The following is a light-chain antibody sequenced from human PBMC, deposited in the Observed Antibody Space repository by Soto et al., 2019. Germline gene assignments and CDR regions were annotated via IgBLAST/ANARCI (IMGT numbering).Light chain of an antibody. V-gene: IGLV1-44*01. Sequence: QSVLTQPPSASGTPGQRVTISCSGSSSNVGTNTVNWYQQLPGTAPKHLIYSNNQRPPGVPDRFSGSKSGTSASLAISGLQSEDKADYYCAAWDDSLKALVFGTGTKLTVL. CDR1: SSNVGTNT. CDR3: AAWDDSLKALV. CDR2: SNN. J-gene: IGLJ1*01.